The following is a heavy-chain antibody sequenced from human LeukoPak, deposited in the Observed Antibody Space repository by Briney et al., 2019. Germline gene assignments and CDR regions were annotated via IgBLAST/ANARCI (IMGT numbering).Heavy chain of an antibody. CDR3: ARRLTQYDCFDP. Sequence: SETLSLTCTVSGGSISSGGYYWSWIRQHPGKGLEWIGYIYYSGSTYYNPSLESRVTISVDTSKNQFSLHLNSVTPEDTAVYYCARRLTQYDCFDPWGQGILVTVSS. CDR1: GGSISSGGYY. CDR2: IYYSGST. J-gene: IGHJ5*02. D-gene: IGHD2-2*01. V-gene: IGHV4-31*03.